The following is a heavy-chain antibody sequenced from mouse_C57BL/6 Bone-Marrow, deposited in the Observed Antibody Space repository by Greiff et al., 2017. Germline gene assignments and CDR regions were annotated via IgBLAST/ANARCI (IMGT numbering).Heavy chain of an antibody. CDR1: GYTFTSYG. CDR2: IYPRSGNT. Sequence: VHLVESGAELARPGASVKLSCKASGYTFTSYGISWVKQRTGQGLEWIGEIYPRSGNTYYNEKFKGKATLTADKSSSTAYMELRSLTSEDSAVYFCARPYYYGSNQFAYWGQGTLVTVS. J-gene: IGHJ3*01. V-gene: IGHV1-81*01. CDR3: ARPYYYGSNQFAY. D-gene: IGHD1-1*01.